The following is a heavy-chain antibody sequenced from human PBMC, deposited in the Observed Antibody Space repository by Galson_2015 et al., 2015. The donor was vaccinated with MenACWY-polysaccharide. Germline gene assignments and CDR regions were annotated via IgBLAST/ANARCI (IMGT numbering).Heavy chain of an antibody. D-gene: IGHD3-16*02. Sequence: SVKVSCKASGYAFTNFATHWVRQAPGQGLEWMGWINAGNGDTKYSQKFQGRVTLIVDTSATTAYMQLSSLRPEDTALYYCARGYVRGSHRPDYWGQGTLVTASS. CDR2: INAGNGDT. CDR1: GYAFTNFA. J-gene: IGHJ4*02. V-gene: IGHV1-3*01. CDR3: ARGYVRGSHRPDY.